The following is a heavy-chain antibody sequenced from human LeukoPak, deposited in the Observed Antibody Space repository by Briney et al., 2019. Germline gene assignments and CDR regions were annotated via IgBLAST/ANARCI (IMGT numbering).Heavy chain of an antibody. CDR3: ARGVGYNYGYYFDY. J-gene: IGHJ4*02. V-gene: IGHV4-34*01. D-gene: IGHD3-10*01. CDR2: INHSGST. Sequence: SETLSLTCAVYGGSFSDYYWGWIRQPPGKGLEWIGEINHSGSTNYNPSLKSRVTISVDTSKNQFSLKLSSVTAADTAVFYCARGVGYNYGYYFDYWGQGTLVTVSS. CDR1: GGSFSDYY.